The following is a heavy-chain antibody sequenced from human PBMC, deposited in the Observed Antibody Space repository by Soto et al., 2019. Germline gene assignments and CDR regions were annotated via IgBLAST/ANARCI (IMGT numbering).Heavy chain of an antibody. CDR3: AKSGQWLPYYFDY. CDR2: ISGRAGSST. Sequence: GGSLRLSCAASGFTFSSYAMSWVRQAPGKGLERVSSISGRAGSSTYYADSVKGRFTISRDSSKNTLYLQMNSLRAEDTALYYCAKSGQWLPYYFDYWGQGTLVTVSS. V-gene: IGHV3-23*01. J-gene: IGHJ4*02. D-gene: IGHD6-19*01. CDR1: GFTFSSYA.